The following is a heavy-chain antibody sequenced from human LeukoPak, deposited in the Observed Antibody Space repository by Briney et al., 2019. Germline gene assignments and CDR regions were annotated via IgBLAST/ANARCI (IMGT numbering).Heavy chain of an antibody. V-gene: IGHV4-31*03. Sequence: PSETLSLTCTVSGGSISSGGYYWSWIRQHPGKGLEWIGYIYYSRSTYYNPSLKSRVTISVDTSKNQFSLKLSSVTATDTAVYYCARYTAMVDYFDYWGQGTLVTVSS. D-gene: IGHD5-18*01. CDR2: IYYSRST. CDR1: GGSISSGGYY. J-gene: IGHJ4*02. CDR3: ARYTAMVDYFDY.